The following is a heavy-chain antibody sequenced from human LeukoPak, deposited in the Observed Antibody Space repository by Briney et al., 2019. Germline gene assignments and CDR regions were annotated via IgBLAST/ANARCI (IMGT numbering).Heavy chain of an antibody. Sequence: DSVKVSCKSSGYTFTNYDINWVRQAPGQGLEWMGWISAYNRNTKYAQKFQGRVTMTTDTSTTTAYMELRSLTSDDTAVYHCARGDVYFDYWGQGTLVTVSS. CDR2: ISAYNRNT. CDR1: GYTFTNYD. V-gene: IGHV1-18*01. J-gene: IGHJ4*02. D-gene: IGHD5-24*01. CDR3: ARGDVYFDY.